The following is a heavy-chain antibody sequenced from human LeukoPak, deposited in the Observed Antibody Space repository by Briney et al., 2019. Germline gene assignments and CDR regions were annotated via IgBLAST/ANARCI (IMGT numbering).Heavy chain of an antibody. Sequence: GGSLRLSCGASGFSLRTYGMHWVRQAPGKGLEWVAVTSYDGSYKFYADSVKGRFTISRDNSKSTLYLQMNSLRAEDTAVYYCAKDRYSGLNTIDYWGQGTLVTVSS. CDR3: AKDRYSGLNTIDY. V-gene: IGHV3-30*18. CDR2: TSYDGSYK. D-gene: IGHD6-13*01. CDR1: GFSLRTYG. J-gene: IGHJ4*02.